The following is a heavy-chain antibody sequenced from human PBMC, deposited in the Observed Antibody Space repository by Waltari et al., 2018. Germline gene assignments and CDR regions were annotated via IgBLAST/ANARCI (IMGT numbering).Heavy chain of an antibody. CDR3: AGSRGAYDFWSQSPGYYYYGMDV. D-gene: IGHD3-3*01. CDR2: IYYSGST. CDR1: GGSISSSY. J-gene: IGHJ6*02. V-gene: IGHV4-59*01. Sequence: QVQLQESGPGLVKPSETLSLTCTVSGGSISSSYWRWLRQPPGTALESLGYIYYSGSTNYNPSLKSRVTISVDTPKNQFSRKLGSVTAADTAVYYCAGSRGAYDFWSQSPGYYYYGMDVWGQGTTVTVSS.